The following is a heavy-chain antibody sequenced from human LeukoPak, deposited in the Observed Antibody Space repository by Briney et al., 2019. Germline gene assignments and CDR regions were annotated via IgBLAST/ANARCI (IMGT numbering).Heavy chain of an antibody. J-gene: IGHJ4*02. CDR2: IRYDGSNK. V-gene: IGHV3-30*02. CDR3: AKDRVGFYYDSSGYYYTGFDY. D-gene: IGHD3-22*01. Sequence: GGSLRLSXAASGFTFSSYGMHWVRQAPGKGLEWVAFIRYDGSNKYYADSVKGRFTISRDNSKNTLYLQMNSLRAEDTAVYYCAKDRVGFYYDSSGYYYTGFDYWGQGTLVTVSS. CDR1: GFTFSSYG.